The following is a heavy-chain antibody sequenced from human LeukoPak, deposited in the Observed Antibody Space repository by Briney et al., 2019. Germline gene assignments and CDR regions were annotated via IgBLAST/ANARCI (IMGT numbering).Heavy chain of an antibody. CDR1: GYSISSGYY. Sequence: KPSETLSLTCTVSGYSISSGYYWGWIRQPPGKGLEWIGSIYHSGSTYYNPSLKSRVTISVDTSKNQFSLKLSSVTAADTAVYYCARVSMIVVVISKFDPWGQGTLVTVSS. D-gene: IGHD3-22*01. J-gene: IGHJ5*02. CDR2: IYHSGST. CDR3: ARVSMIVVVISKFDP. V-gene: IGHV4-38-2*02.